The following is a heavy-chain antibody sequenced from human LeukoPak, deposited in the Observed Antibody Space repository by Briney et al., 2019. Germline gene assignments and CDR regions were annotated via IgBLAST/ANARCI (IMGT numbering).Heavy chain of an antibody. D-gene: IGHD3/OR15-3a*01. CDR3: ARAFGLLTIYYFDY. Sequence: GGSLRLSCAASGFTFSSYAMSWVRQAPGKGPEWVANIKQDGSQKYYVDSVKGRFTISRDNAKNSLYLQMNNLRVEDTAIYYCARAFGLLTIYYFDYWGQGTLVTVSS. CDR2: IKQDGSQK. CDR1: GFTFSSYA. J-gene: IGHJ4*02. V-gene: IGHV3-7*01.